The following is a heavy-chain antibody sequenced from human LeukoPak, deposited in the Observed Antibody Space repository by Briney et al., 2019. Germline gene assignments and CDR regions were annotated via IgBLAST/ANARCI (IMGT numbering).Heavy chain of an antibody. CDR2: INPNSGGT. J-gene: IGHJ4*02. D-gene: IGHD6-13*01. CDR1: GYTFTGYY. V-gene: IGHV1-2*02. CDR3: ARLSSSWSKEFDY. Sequence: PSVKVSCKASGYTFTGYYMHWVRQAPGQGLEWMGWINPNSGGTNYAQKFQGRVTMTRDTSISTAYMELSRLGSDDTAVYYCARLSSSWSKEFDYWGQGTLVTVSS.